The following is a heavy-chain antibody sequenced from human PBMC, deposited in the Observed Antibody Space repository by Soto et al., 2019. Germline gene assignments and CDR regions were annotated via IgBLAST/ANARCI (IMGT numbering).Heavy chain of an antibody. CDR3: ARGLQEPRRVVVEIRQDY. V-gene: IGHV1-46*03. J-gene: IGHJ4*02. CDR2: INPSGGST. D-gene: IGHD2-15*01. CDR1: GYTFTSYY. Sequence: QVQLVQSGAEVKKPGASVKVSCKASGYTFTSYYMHWVRQAPGQGLEWMGIINPSGGSTSYAQKFQGRVTMTRDTSTSTVYMELSSLRSEDTAVYYCARGLQEPRRVVVEIRQDYWGQGTLVTVSS.